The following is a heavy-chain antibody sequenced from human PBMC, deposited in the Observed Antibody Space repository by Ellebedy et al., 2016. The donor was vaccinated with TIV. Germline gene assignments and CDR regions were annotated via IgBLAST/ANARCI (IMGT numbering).Heavy chain of an antibody. CDR2: IIPIFGTA. V-gene: IGHV1-69*13. J-gene: IGHJ4*02. Sequence: SVKVSXKASGGTFSSYAISWVRQAPGQGLEWMGGIIPIFGTANYAQKFQGRVTITADESTSTAYMELSSLRSEDTAVYYCARDPGYSSSWTPAPDYWGQGTLVTVSS. CDR3: ARDPGYSSSWTPAPDY. D-gene: IGHD6-13*01. CDR1: GGTFSSYA.